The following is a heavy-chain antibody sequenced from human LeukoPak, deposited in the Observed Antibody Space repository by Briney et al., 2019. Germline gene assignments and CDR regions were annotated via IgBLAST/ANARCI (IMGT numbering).Heavy chain of an antibody. V-gene: IGHV1-2*02. CDR1: GYTFTGYY. D-gene: IGHD6-6*01. CDR3: ARDRSSYSSSPGKDY. J-gene: IGHJ4*02. Sequence: ASVEVSCKASGYTFTGYYMHWVRQAPGQGLEWMGWINPNSGGTNYAQKFQGRVTMTRDTSISTAYMELSRLRSDDTAVYYCARDRSSYSSSPGKDYWGQGTLVTVSS. CDR2: INPNSGGT.